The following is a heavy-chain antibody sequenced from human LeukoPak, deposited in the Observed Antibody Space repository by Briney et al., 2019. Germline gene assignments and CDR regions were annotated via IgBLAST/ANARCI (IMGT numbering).Heavy chain of an antibody. J-gene: IGHJ6*02. D-gene: IGHD3-3*01. Sequence: ASVKVSCKASGYTFTGYYMHWVRQAPGQGLEWMGWINPNSGGTNYAQKFQGRVTMTRDTSISTAYMELSRLRSDDTAVYYCARDINDFWSGYLPYYYYYGMDVWGQGTTVTVSS. CDR2: INPNSGGT. V-gene: IGHV1-2*02. CDR3: ARDINDFWSGYLPYYYYYGMDV. CDR1: GYTFTGYY.